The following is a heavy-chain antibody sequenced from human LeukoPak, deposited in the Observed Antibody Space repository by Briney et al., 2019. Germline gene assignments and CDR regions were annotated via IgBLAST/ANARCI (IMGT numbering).Heavy chain of an antibody. J-gene: IGHJ4*02. CDR1: GFTFSSYG. CDR2: ISYDGSNK. CDR3: ARDVSGYGPFDY. D-gene: IGHD5-12*01. V-gene: IGHV3-30*03. Sequence: GRSLRLSCAASGFTFSSYGMHWVRQAPGKGLEWVAVISYDGSNKYYADSVKGRFTISRDNSKNTLYLQMNSLRAEDTAVYYCARDVSGYGPFDYWGQGTLVTVSS.